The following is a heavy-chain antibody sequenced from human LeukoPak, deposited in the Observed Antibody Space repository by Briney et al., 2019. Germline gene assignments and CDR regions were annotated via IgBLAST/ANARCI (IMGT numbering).Heavy chain of an antibody. V-gene: IGHV3-7*01. CDR2: IKQDGSEK. CDR1: GSTFSSYW. CDR3: AREPEGLYCSGGSCYYYYYMDV. J-gene: IGHJ6*03. D-gene: IGHD2-15*01. Sequence: AGGSLRLSCAASGSTFSSYWMSWVRQAPGKGLEWVTNIKQDGSEKYYVDSVKGRFTISRDNAKNSLYLQMNSLRAEDTAVYYCAREPEGLYCSGGSCYYYYYMDVWGKGTTVTISS.